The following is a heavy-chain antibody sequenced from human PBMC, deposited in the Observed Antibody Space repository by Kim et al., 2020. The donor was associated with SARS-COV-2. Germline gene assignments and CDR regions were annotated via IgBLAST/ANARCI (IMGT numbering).Heavy chain of an antibody. CDR3: ARGEIGGNWFDP. D-gene: IGHD1-26*01. V-gene: IGHV4-59*09. Sequence: NNNTSHKSRVTIPVDTTKNQFSLKLSSVTAADTAVYDCARGEIGGNWFDPWGQGTLVTVSS. J-gene: IGHJ5*02.